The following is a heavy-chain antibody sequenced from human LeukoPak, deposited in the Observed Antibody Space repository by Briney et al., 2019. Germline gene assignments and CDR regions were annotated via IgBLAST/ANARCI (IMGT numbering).Heavy chain of an antibody. V-gene: IGHV4-4*09. CDR2: IYTSGST. CDR1: GGSISSYY. CDR3: ARTGAKYYYDSSGYHPDYFDY. J-gene: IGHJ4*02. Sequence: SETLSLTCTVPGGSISSYYWSWIRQPPGKGLEWIGYIYTSGSTNYNPSLKSRVTISVDTSKNQFSLKLSSVTAADTAVYYCARTGAKYYYDSSGYHPDYFDYWGQGTLVTVSS. D-gene: IGHD3-22*01.